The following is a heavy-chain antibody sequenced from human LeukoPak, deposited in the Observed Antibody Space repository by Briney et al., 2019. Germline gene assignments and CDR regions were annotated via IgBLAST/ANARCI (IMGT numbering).Heavy chain of an antibody. V-gene: IGHV3-23*01. D-gene: IGHD3-22*01. Sequence: GGSLTLSCAASGFTFSSYGMSWVRQAPGKRLEWISAISGSGGSTYYADSVKGRFTISRDNSKNTLYLQMNSLRAEDTAVYYCANSPYYYDSSGSNEDYWGQGTLVTVSS. CDR2: ISGSGGST. J-gene: IGHJ4*02. CDR1: GFTFSSYG. CDR3: ANSPYYYDSSGSNEDY.